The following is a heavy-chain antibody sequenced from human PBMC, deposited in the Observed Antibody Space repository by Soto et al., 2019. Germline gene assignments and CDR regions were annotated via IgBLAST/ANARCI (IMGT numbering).Heavy chain of an antibody. D-gene: IGHD2-2*01. CDR2: IWFDGSNK. CDR3: ARDLVVAARADWYFDL. Sequence: QEQLVESGGGVVQPGRSLRLSCVTSGFHFGGYGMHWVRQAPGKGLEWVALIWFDGSNKHYSDSVKGRFTISRDNSKNTLYLQMNSVKVEDTAVYYCARDLVVAARADWYFDLWGRGTLVTVPS. J-gene: IGHJ2*01. V-gene: IGHV3-33*01. CDR1: GFHFGGYG.